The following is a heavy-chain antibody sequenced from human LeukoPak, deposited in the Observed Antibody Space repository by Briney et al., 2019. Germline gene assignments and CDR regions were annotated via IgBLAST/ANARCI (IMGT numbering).Heavy chain of an antibody. CDR3: ARSDYDSGYYYYYGMDV. D-gene: IGHD5-12*01. CDR2: ISSSGTPI. Sequence: GGSLRLSCAASGFTFSGFEMNWVREAPGKGLEWVSCISSSGTPIYYADSVKGRFTISRDNAKNSLYLQMNSLRAEDAAVYYCARSDYDSGYYYYYGMDVWRQGTTVTVSS. J-gene: IGHJ6*02. V-gene: IGHV3-48*03. CDR1: GFTFSGFE.